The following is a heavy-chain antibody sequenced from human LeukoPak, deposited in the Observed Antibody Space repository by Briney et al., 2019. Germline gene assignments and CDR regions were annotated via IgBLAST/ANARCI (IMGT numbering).Heavy chain of an antibody. V-gene: IGHV3-66*01. D-gene: IGHD6-19*01. Sequence: PGGSLRLSCAASGVTVSNNLMNWVRQAPGKGLEWVSLIYSGGDTHYADSVKGRFTISRDNSKNTLYLQMNSLRAEDTAVYYCAKGGSGWYFDYWGQGTLVTVSS. CDR3: AKGGSGWYFDY. CDR1: GVTVSNNL. CDR2: IYSGGDT. J-gene: IGHJ4*02.